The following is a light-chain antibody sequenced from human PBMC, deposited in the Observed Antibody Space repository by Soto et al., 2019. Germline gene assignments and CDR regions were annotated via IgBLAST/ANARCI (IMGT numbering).Light chain of an antibody. CDR1: ISDVGGYTS. V-gene: IGLV2-11*01. CDR2: DVT. J-gene: IGLJ1*01. CDR3: CSYAGSYIFV. Sequence: QSVLAQPRSVSGSPGRSVSISCTGTISDVGGYTSVSWYQQYPGQAPKLMIFDVTKRPSGVPDRFSGSKSGNTASLTISGLQAEDEADYYCCSYAGSYIFVFGSGTKVTVL.